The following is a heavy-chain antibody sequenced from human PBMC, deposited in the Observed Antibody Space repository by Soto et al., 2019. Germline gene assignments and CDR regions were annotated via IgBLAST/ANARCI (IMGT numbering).Heavy chain of an antibody. D-gene: IGHD6-19*01. J-gene: IGHJ6*02. CDR3: ARSRIAVAGTDYYYGMDV. CDR1: GGSFSGYY. CDR2: INHSGST. V-gene: IGHV4-34*01. Sequence: TLSLTCAVYGGSFSGYYWSWIRQLPGKGLEWIGEINHSGSTNYNPSLKSRVTISVDTSKNQFSLKLSSVTAADTAVYYCARSRIAVAGTDYYYGMDVWGQGTTVTVSS.